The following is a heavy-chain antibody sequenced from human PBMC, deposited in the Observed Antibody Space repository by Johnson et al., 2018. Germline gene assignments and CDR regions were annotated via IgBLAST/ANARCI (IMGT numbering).Heavy chain of an antibody. Sequence: VQLVQSGGGLVEPGGSLRVSCAASGFTFSSYSMNWVRQAPGKGLEWVSSISSSSSYIYYADSVKGRFTISRDNAKNSLYLQMNSLRAEDTAVYYCASPTYGGNDAFDIWGQGTMVTVSS. CDR1: GFTFSSYS. CDR2: ISSSSSYI. D-gene: IGHD4-23*01. J-gene: IGHJ3*02. CDR3: ASPTYGGNDAFDI. V-gene: IGHV3-21*01.